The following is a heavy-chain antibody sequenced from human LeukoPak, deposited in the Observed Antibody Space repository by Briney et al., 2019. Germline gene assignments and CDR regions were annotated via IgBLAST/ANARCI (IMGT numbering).Heavy chain of an antibody. J-gene: IGHJ4*02. V-gene: IGHV3-9*01. Sequence: PGGSLRLSCAASGFTFDDYAMHWVRQAPGKGLEWVSRTSWNSGTIGYADSVKGRFTISRDNAKNSLYLQMNSLRAEDTALYYCAKGRYGSGSYYNLVDYWGQGTLVTVSS. D-gene: IGHD3-10*01. CDR3: AKGRYGSGSYYNLVDY. CDR1: GFTFDDYA. CDR2: TSWNSGTI.